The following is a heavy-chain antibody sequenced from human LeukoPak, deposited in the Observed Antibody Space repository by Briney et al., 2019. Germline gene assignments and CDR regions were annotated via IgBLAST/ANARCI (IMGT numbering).Heavy chain of an antibody. D-gene: IGHD4-17*01. CDR3: ARLRNYCDY. Sequence: SETLSLTCTVSGDSISGYYWTWMWQPPGKGLEWIGYIYSSGSTKYNPSLESRLSISIDTSKNQFSLKLSSVTAADTAVYFCARLRNYCDYWGQGTLVTVSS. V-gene: IGHV4-59*01. J-gene: IGHJ4*02. CDR2: IYSSGST. CDR1: GDSISGYY.